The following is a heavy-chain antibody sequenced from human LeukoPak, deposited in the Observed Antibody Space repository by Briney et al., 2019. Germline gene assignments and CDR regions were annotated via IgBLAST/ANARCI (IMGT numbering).Heavy chain of an antibody. CDR3: ARDTLGYFDY. CDR2: IKQDGSDK. D-gene: IGHD3-16*01. CDR1: GFIFSNYW. J-gene: IGHJ4*02. Sequence: GGSLRLSCAASGFIFSNYWMSWVRQAPGKGLEWVANIKQDGSDKYYVDSVKGRFTISRDNSKNTLYLQMNSLRAEDTAVYYCARDTLGYFDYWGQGTLVTVSS. V-gene: IGHV3-7*01.